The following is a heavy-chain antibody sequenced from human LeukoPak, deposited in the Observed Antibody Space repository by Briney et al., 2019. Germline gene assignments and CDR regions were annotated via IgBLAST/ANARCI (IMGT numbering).Heavy chain of an antibody. V-gene: IGHV3-30*04. CDR2: ISYDGSNK. CDR1: GFTFSSYA. D-gene: IGHD5-24*01. J-gene: IGHJ6*02. Sequence: GSLRLSCAASGFTFSSYAMHWVRQAPGKGLEWVAVISYDGSNKYYADSVKGRFTISRDNSKNTLYLQMNSLRAEDTAVYYCAREMATTFYGMDVWGQGTTVTVSS. CDR3: AREMATTFYGMDV.